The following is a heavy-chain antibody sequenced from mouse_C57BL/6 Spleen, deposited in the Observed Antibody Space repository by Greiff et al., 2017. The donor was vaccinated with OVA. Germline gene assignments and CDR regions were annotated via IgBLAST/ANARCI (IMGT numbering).Heavy chain of an antibody. CDR3: ARGGYYDSLSPPFAY. V-gene: IGHV1-39*01. D-gene: IGHD2-4*01. CDR2: INPNYGTT. Sequence: EVKLQESGPELVKPGASVKISCKASGYSFTDYNMNWVKQSNGKSLEWIGVINPNYGTTSYNQKFKGKATLTVDQSSSTAYMQLNSLTSEDSAVYYCARGGYYDSLSPPFAYWGQGTLVTVSA. J-gene: IGHJ3*01. CDR1: GYSFTDYN.